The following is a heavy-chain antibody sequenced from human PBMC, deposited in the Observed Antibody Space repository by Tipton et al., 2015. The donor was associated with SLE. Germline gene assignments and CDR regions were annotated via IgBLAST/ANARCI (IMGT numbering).Heavy chain of an antibody. CDR3: ARHGNQDY. V-gene: IGHV4-39*01. J-gene: IGHJ4*02. CDR2: VYYSGST. Sequence: TLSLTCSISGGSISSSSYPWAWIRQPPGKGLEWVGSVYYSGSTYYNPSLKSRVTISVDTSKNQFSLKLSSVTAADTAVYYCARHGNQDYWGQGTLVTVSS. D-gene: IGHD4-23*01. CDR1: GGSISSSSYP.